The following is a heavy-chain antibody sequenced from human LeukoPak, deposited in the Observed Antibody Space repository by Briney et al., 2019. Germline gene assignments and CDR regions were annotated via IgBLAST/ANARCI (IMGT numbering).Heavy chain of an antibody. CDR3: ARVMGRYCSSTSCYVDY. CDR1: GITFSSYA. D-gene: IGHD2-2*01. J-gene: IGHJ4*02. V-gene: IGHV3-30*04. Sequence: GGSLRLSCAASGITFSSYAMHWVRQAPGKGLEWVAVISYDGSNKYYADSVKGRFTISRDNSKNTRYLQMNSLRAEDTAVYYCARVMGRYCSSTSCYVDYWGQGTLVTVSS. CDR2: ISYDGSNK.